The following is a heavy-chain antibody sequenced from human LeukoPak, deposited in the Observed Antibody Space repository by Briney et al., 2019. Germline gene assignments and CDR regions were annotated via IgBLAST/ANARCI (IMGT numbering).Heavy chain of an antibody. V-gene: IGHV3-23*01. CDR2: ISGSGGST. Sequence: ETLSLTCTVSGGSLSNYYWTWIRQPPGKGLEWVSAISGSGGSTYYADSVKGRFTISRDNSKNTLYLQMNSLRAEDTAVYYCAKDEQWLAPAYYFDYWAQGTLVTVSS. CDR1: GGSLSNYY. J-gene: IGHJ4*02. D-gene: IGHD6-19*01. CDR3: AKDEQWLAPAYYFDY.